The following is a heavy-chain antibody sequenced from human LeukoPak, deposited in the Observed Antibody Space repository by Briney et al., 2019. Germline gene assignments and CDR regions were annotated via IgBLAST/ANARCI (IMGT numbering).Heavy chain of an antibody. CDR3: GGGGGGFGELFPNNYYYYYMDV. J-gene: IGHJ6*03. D-gene: IGHD3-10*01. Sequence: ASVKVSCKASGYTFTGYYMHWVRQAPGQGLEWMGWINGNSGGTNYAQKLQGRVTMTTDTSTSTAYMELRSLSSDDTAVYYCGGGGGGFGELFPNNYYYYYMDVWGKGTTVTVSS. CDR2: INGNSGGT. CDR1: GYTFTGYY. V-gene: IGHV1-2*02.